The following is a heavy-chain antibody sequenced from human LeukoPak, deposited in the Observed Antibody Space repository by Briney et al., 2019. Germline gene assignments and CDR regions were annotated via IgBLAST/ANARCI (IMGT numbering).Heavy chain of an antibody. CDR2: ISGSGGST. CDR1: GFTLRSYA. V-gene: IGHV3-23*01. D-gene: IGHD6-13*01. Sequence: GGSLRLSCEASGFTLRSYAMSWVRQAPGKGLEWVSAISGSGGSTYYADSVKGRFTISRDNSKNTLYLQTNSLRAEDTAVYYCAKDWQAAADAFDLWGQGTMVTVSS. J-gene: IGHJ3*01. CDR3: AKDWQAAADAFDL.